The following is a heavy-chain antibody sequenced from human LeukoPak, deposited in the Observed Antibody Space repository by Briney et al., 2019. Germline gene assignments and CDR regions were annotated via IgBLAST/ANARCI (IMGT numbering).Heavy chain of an antibody. CDR3: ARDLGSVTATDY. CDR2: FDPEDGET. D-gene: IGHD2-15*01. J-gene: IGHJ4*02. Sequence: ASVKVSYKVSGYSLTELSMHWVRQAPGKGLEWMGRFDPEDGETIYAQNFQARVTMTEDTSTDTAYMELSSLRSEDTAVYYCARDLGSVTATDYWGQGTLVTVSS. CDR1: GYSLTELS. V-gene: IGHV1-24*01.